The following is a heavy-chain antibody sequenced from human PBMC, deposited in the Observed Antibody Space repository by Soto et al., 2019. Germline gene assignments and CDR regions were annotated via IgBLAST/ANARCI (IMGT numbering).Heavy chain of an antibody. Sequence: PGGSLRLSCAASGFIFSGYAINWVRQAPGKGLEWVRRIRSRANNYATSYGASVRGRFTILRDDSKNLAYLQMNSLKTEDTAMYYCSSGQPAAIVDYYSHGLDVWGQGTSVTVSS. D-gene: IGHD6-25*01. CDR2: IRSRANNYAT. J-gene: IGHJ6*02. V-gene: IGHV3-73*01. CDR3: SSGQPAAIVDYYSHGLDV. CDR1: GFIFSGYA.